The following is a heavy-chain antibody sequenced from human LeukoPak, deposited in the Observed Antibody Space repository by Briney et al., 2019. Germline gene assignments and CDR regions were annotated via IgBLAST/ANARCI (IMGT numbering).Heavy chain of an antibody. CDR1: GFTFSSYE. Sequence: GGSLRLSCAASGFTFSSYEMNWVRLAPGRGLEWVSHISGSGSIIYYADSVKGRFTISKDNAKNSLYLQMNSLRAEDTAVYYCARDPYGYPFDYWGQVTLVTVSS. D-gene: IGHD5-18*01. V-gene: IGHV3-48*03. J-gene: IGHJ4*02. CDR3: ARDPYGYPFDY. CDR2: ISGSGSII.